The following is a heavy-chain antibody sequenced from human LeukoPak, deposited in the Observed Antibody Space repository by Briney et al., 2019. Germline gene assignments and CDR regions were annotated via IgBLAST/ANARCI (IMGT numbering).Heavy chain of an antibody. CDR2: IRYDGSNK. CDR1: GFTFSSYG. V-gene: IGHV3-30*02. Sequence: PGGSLRLSCAASGFTFSSYGMHWVRQAPGKGLEWVAFIRYDGSNKYYADSVKGRFTISRDNSKNTLYLQMNSLRAEDTAVYYCATQSYYDTSGYHDYWGQGTLVTVSS. J-gene: IGHJ4*02. CDR3: ATQSYYDTSGYHDY. D-gene: IGHD3-22*01.